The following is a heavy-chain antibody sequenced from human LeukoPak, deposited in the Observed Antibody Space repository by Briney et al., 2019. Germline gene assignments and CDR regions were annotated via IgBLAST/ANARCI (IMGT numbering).Heavy chain of an antibody. D-gene: IGHD1-26*01. CDR3: ARDFRTVGAATGHYYGMDV. J-gene: IGHJ6*02. V-gene: IGHV3-30-3*01. Sequence: PGGSLRLSCAASGFTFSNYALHWVRQSPGKGLEWVAVISYDGSNKYYADSVKGRFTISRDNSKNTLSLQMNSLRPEDTALYYCARDFRTVGAATGHYYGMDVWGQGTTVTVSS. CDR2: ISYDGSNK. CDR1: GFTFSNYA.